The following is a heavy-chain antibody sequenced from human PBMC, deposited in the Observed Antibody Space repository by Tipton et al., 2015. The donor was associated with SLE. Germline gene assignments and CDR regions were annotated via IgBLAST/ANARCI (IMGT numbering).Heavy chain of an antibody. CDR3: ASSLLGGPYGDYLPQGYYSYGMDV. CDR1: GFTFDDYG. D-gene: IGHD4-17*01. Sequence: QLVQSGGGLVQAGGSLRLSCAASGFTFDDYGMSWVRQVPGKGLEWGSGINWNGDSTGYVSSVKGRFTISRDNAKNSLYLEMNSLRAEDTALYYCASSLLGGPYGDYLPQGYYSYGMDVWGQGTTVTVSS. CDR2: INWNGDST. J-gene: IGHJ6*02. V-gene: IGHV3-20*04.